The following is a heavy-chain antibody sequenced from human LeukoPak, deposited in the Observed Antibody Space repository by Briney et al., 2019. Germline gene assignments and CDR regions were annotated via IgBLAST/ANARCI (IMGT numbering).Heavy chain of an antibody. Sequence: SETPSLTCTVSGGSRSSGDYYWGWIRQPPGKGLEWIGYIYHSGSTYYNPSLKSRVTISVDTSKNQFSLKLSSVTAADTAVYYCAREVNSSGYYSAFDIWGQGTMVTVSS. D-gene: IGHD3-22*01. J-gene: IGHJ3*02. CDR3: AREVNSSGYYSAFDI. V-gene: IGHV4-30-4*08. CDR2: IYHSGST. CDR1: GGSRSSGDYY.